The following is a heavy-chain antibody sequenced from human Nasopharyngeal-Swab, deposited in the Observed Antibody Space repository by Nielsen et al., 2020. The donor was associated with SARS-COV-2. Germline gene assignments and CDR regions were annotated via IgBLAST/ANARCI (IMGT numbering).Heavy chain of an antibody. J-gene: IGHJ4*02. CDR1: GFTFSDYY. D-gene: IGHD4-23*01. CDR3: AHHYGGNTDHLDY. CDR2: ISSSGSTI. V-gene: IGHV3-11*04. Sequence: TLSLTCAASGFTFSDYYMSWIRQAPGKGLEWVSYISSSGSTIYYADSVKGRFTISRDNAKNSLYLQMNSLRAEDTAVYYCAHHYGGNTDHLDYWGQGTLVTVSS.